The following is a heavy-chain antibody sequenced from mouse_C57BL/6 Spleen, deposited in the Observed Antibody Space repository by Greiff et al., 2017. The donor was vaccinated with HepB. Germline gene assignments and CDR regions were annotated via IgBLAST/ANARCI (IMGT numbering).Heavy chain of an antibody. J-gene: IGHJ3*01. CDR3: ASPPVYDGYYGGFAY. CDR1: GFTFTDYY. D-gene: IGHD2-3*01. CDR2: IRNKANGYTT. Sequence: EVQLVESGGGLVQPGGSLSLSCAASGFTFTDYYMSWVRQPPGKALEWLGFIRNKANGYTTEYSASVKGRFTISRDNSQSILYLQMNALRAEDSATYYCASPPVYDGYYGGFAYWGQGTLVTVSA. V-gene: IGHV7-3*01.